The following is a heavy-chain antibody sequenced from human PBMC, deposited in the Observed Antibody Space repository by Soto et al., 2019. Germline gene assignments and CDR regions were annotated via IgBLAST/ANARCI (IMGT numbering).Heavy chain of an antibody. CDR2: ISVYTGNT. J-gene: IGHJ5*01. CDR1: GYTFTTYG. Sequence: QVQLVQSGAEVKKPGASVKVSCKTSGYTFTTYGNTWVRQAPGQGLEWMGWISVYTGNTNYAEKVKGRVTMTADPSTTTAYMELSRLKSDDTAVYYCARGLVPRRDWFDSWGQGTLVTVSS. CDR3: ARGLVPRRDWFDS. D-gene: IGHD6-19*01. V-gene: IGHV1-18*01.